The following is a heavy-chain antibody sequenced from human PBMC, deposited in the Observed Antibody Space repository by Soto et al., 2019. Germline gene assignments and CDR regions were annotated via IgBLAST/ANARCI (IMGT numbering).Heavy chain of an antibody. CDR3: ASTSYCNGSSCYSRHYYGMDV. CDR2: IIPIFGTA. CDR1: GGTFSSYA. Sequence: GASVKVSCKASGGTFSSYAISWVRQAPGQGLGWMGGIIPIFGTANYAQKFQGRVTITADKSTNTAFLELSGLKSEDTALYFCASTSYCNGSSCYSRHYYGMDVWGQGTTVTVSS. D-gene: IGHD2-2*01. V-gene: IGHV1-69*06. J-gene: IGHJ6*02.